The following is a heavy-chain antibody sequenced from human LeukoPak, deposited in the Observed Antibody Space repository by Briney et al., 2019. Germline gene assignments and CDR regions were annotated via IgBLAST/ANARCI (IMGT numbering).Heavy chain of an antibody. CDR1: GGSISSGGYS. CDR2: IYYSGST. CDR3: ARERNDFDWLGDAFDI. V-gene: IGHV4-30-4*07. D-gene: IGHD3-9*01. J-gene: IGHJ3*02. Sequence: SETLSLTCAVSGGSISSGGYSWSWIRQPPGKGLEWIGYIYYSGSTYYNPSLKSRVTISVDTSKNQFSLKLSSVTAADTAVYYCARERNDFDWLGDAFDIWGQGTMVTVSS.